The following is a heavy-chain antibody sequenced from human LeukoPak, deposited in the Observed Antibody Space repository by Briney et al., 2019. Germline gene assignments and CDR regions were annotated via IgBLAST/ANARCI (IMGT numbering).Heavy chain of an antibody. Sequence: ASVKVSGKASGYTFSGFYMHWVRQAPGQGLEWMGWINPNSGATNYAQKFQGRVTMTGDPSINTVYVELSRLRSDDTAVYYCARPQVWYGVKGGMDVWRQGTTVTVSS. CDR3: ARPQVWYGVKGGMDV. CDR1: GYTFSGFY. D-gene: IGHD6-13*01. CDR2: INPNSGAT. V-gene: IGHV1-2*02. J-gene: IGHJ6*02.